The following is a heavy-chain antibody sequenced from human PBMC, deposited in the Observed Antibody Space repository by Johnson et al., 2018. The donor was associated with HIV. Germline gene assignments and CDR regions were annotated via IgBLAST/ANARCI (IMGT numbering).Heavy chain of an antibody. V-gene: IGHV3-30*02. Sequence: QVQLVESGGGVVQPGRSLRLSCAASGFTFSSYGMHWVRQAPGKGLEWVAFIRYDGSNKYYADSVKGRFTISRDNSKNTLYLQRNSLSAEDTAGYYCAKDRVGALSPQAQNAFDIWGQGTMVTVSS. J-gene: IGHJ3*02. D-gene: IGHD1-26*01. CDR2: IRYDGSNK. CDR3: AKDRVGALSPQAQNAFDI. CDR1: GFTFSSYG.